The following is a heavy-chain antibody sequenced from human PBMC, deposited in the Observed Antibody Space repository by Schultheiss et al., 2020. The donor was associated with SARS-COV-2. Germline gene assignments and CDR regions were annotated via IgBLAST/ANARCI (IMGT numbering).Heavy chain of an antibody. J-gene: IGHJ5*02. D-gene: IGHD2-2*01. V-gene: IGHV1-2*02. CDR3: ARDPYQLPFRGGFDP. CDR2: INPNSGGT. Sequence: ASVKVSCKASGGTFSSYAISWVRQAPGQGLEWMGWINPNSGGTNYAQKFQGRVTMTRDTSISTAYMELSRLRSDDTAVYYCARDPYQLPFRGGFDPWGQGTLVTVSS. CDR1: GGTFSSYA.